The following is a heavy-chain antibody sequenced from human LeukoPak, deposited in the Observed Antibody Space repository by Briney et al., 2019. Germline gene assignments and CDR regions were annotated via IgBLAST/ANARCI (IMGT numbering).Heavy chain of an antibody. V-gene: IGHV3-23*01. Sequence: PGGSLRLSCAASGFTFSSYAMSWVRQAPGKGLEWVSAISGSGGRIYYGASVKGRFTISRDNSKSTLNLQMNSLRAEDTAVYYCATSKYSGSYWGQGTLVTVSS. CDR1: GFTFSSYA. J-gene: IGHJ4*02. CDR2: ISGSGGRI. CDR3: ATSKYSGSY. D-gene: IGHD1-26*01.